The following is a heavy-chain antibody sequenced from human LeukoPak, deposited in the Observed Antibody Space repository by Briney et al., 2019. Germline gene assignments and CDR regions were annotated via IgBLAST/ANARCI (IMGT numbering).Heavy chain of an antibody. D-gene: IGHD6-6*01. CDR2: MSATGSDI. J-gene: IGHJ4*02. Sequence: GGSLRLSCAASGFTFRSYGMSWVRQAPGKGLQWVSTMSATGSDIHHADSVKGRFTISRDNAKNSLYLQMNSLRAEDTAVYYCARGPIAALYYFDYWGQGTLVTVSS. V-gene: IGHV3-21*01. CDR3: ARGPIAALYYFDY. CDR1: GFTFRSYG.